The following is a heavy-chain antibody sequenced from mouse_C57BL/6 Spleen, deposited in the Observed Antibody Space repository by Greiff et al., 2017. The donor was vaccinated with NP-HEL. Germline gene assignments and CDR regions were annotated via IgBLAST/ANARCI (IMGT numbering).Heavy chain of an antibody. Sequence: EVKLMESGPELVKPGASVKISCKASGYSFTGYYMNWVKQSPEKSLEWIGEINPSTGGTTYNQKFKAKATLTVDKSSSTAYMQLKSLTSEDSAVYYCARAYGKPMDYWGQGTSVTVSS. CDR2: INPSTGGT. CDR3: ARAYGKPMDY. V-gene: IGHV1-42*01. CDR1: GYSFTGYY. J-gene: IGHJ4*01. D-gene: IGHD2-10*02.